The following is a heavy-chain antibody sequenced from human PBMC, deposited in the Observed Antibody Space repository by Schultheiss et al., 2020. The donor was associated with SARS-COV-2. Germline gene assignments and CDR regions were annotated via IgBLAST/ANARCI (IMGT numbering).Heavy chain of an antibody. J-gene: IGHJ5*02. CDR2: ISYDGSNK. CDR1: GFTFSSYA. Sequence: GGSLRLSCAASGFTFSSYAMHWVRQAPGKGLEWVAVISYDGSNKYYADSVKGRFTISRDNSKNTLYLQMNSLRAEDTAVYYCARGFDNWNDWTAWFDPWGQGTLVTVSS. V-gene: IGHV3-30*07. D-gene: IGHD1-1*01. CDR3: ARGFDNWNDWTAWFDP.